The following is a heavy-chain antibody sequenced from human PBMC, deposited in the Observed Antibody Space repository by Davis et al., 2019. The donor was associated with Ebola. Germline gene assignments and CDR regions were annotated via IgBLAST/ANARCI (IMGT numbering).Heavy chain of an antibody. CDR3: AKNQGHPVYSYHMDV. CDR2: IYSDDRT. CDR1: GFSVSSNY. J-gene: IGHJ6*03. V-gene: IGHV3-53*01. Sequence: GESLKISCAASGFSVSSNYMSWVRQAPGKGLEWVSIIYSDDRTYYADSVKGRFAISRDNSKNTLYLQMNSLGAEDTAVYYCAKNQGHPVYSYHMDVWGTGTTVTVS. D-gene: IGHD2/OR15-2a*01.